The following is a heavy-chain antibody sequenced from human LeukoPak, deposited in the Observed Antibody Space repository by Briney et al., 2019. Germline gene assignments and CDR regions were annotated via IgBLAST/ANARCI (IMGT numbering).Heavy chain of an antibody. CDR3: ATSPLLGYCSSSSCYNDGMDV. J-gene: IGHJ6*02. V-gene: IGHV4-59*08. D-gene: IGHD2-2*02. CDR2: IYYSGST. CDR1: GGSFSGYY. Sequence: SETLSLTCAVYGGSFSGYYWSWIRQPPGKGLEWLGYIYYSGSTTYNPSLKSRVTISVDASKNRFSLKLSSVTAADTAVYYCATSPLLGYCSSSSCYNDGMDVWGQGTTVTVAS.